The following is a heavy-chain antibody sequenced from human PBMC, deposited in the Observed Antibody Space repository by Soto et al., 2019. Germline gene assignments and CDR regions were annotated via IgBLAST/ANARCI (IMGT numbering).Heavy chain of an antibody. V-gene: IGHV3-9*01. CDR1: GFTFDDYA. CDR2: ISCNSGSI. J-gene: IGHJ6*02. D-gene: IGHD2-15*01. CDR3: AKDNCSGGSCYSDYYYYGMDV. Sequence: EVQLVESGGGLVQPGRSLRLSCAAAGFTFDDYAMHWVRQAPGKGLEWVSGISCNSGSIGYADSVKGRFTISRDNAKNSMYLQMNSLRAEDTALYYCAKDNCSGGSCYSDYYYYGMDVWGQGTTVTVSS.